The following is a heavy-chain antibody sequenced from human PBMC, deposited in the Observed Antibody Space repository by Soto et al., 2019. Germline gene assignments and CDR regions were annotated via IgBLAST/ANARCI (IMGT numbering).Heavy chain of an antibody. CDR1: GGTFSSYA. CDR2: IIPIFGTA. Sequence: QVQLVQSGAEVKKPGSSVKVSCKASGGTFSSYAISWVRQAPGQGLEWMGGIIPIFGTANYAQKFQGRVTITADESTSTAYMKLSSLRSEDTAVYYCARYYYDSSGYYRDYWGQGTLVTVSS. J-gene: IGHJ4*02. CDR3: ARYYYDSSGYYRDY. D-gene: IGHD3-22*01. V-gene: IGHV1-69*12.